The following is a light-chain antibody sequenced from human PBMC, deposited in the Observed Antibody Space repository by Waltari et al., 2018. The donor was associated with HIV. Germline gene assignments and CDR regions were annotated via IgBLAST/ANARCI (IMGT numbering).Light chain of an antibody. CDR3: ATGDDSLSGPV. CDR1: NSNFGSNF. CDR2: STN. Sequence: QSVLTQPPSASGTPGQRVSISCSGSNSNFGSNFISWYQQFPGTTPNLLIYSTNPRPSGTPDRCSASKSGASASLAISGLWSEDEADYYCATGDDSLSGPVFGGGTKVTVL. J-gene: IGLJ3*02. V-gene: IGLV1-47*02.